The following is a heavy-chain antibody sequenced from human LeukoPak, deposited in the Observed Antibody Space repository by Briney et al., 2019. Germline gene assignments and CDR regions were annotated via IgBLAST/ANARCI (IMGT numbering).Heavy chain of an antibody. J-gene: IGHJ4*02. CDR2: IYYSGST. CDR3: ARAVVVTANYYFDY. CDR1: GGSISSSSYY. V-gene: IGHV4-39*07. Sequence: SETLSLTCTVSGGSISSSSYYWGWIRQPPGKGLEWIGSIYYSGSTYYNPSLKSRVTISVDTSKNQFSLKLSSVTAADTAVYYCARAVVVTANYYFDYWGQGTLVTVSS. D-gene: IGHD2-21*02.